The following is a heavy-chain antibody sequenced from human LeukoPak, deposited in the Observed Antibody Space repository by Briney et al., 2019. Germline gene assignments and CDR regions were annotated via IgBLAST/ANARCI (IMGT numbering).Heavy chain of an antibody. J-gene: IGHJ4*02. V-gene: IGHV3-23*01. CDR2: ISGSGGST. Sequence: PGGSLRLSCAASGFTFSSYWMSWVRQAPGKGLEWVSAISGSGGSTYYADSVKGRFTISRDNSKNTLYLQMNSLRAEDTAVYYCAKDSEDSSGWYVYFDYWGQGTLVTVSS. D-gene: IGHD6-19*01. CDR3: AKDSEDSSGWYVYFDY. CDR1: GFTFSSYW.